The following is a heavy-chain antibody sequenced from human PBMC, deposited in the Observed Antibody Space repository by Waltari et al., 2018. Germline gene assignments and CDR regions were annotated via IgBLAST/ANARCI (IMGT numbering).Heavy chain of an antibody. CDR1: GASVSGGSYF. V-gene: IGHV4-61*02. CDR3: ARSGYDSTEGWLDP. D-gene: IGHD3-22*01. CDR2: IYTTGRT. Sequence: QVQLQESGPGLVKPSQTLSLTCTVSGASVSGGSYFWNWTRPPAGKGLEWIARIYTTGRTDYNPSLQSRVTISADTSKNELSLKMSSVTAADTAVYYCARSGYDSTEGWLDPWGPGTLVTVSS. J-gene: IGHJ5*02.